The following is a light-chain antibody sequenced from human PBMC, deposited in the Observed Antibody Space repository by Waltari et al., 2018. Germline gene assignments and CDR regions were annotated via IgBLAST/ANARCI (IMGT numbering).Light chain of an antibody. V-gene: IGKV3-15*01. CDR3: QQYGSWPLT. CDR2: DIS. J-gene: IGKJ4*01. CDR1: QGVRRF. Sequence: ETVLTQSPVTLSVSPGERVALSCRASQGVRRFLAWYQQKPGPAPRLLVYDISTRATGIPARFSGSGSETEFTLTISGLQSEDFAVYYCQQYGSWPLTFGGGTKVDLK.